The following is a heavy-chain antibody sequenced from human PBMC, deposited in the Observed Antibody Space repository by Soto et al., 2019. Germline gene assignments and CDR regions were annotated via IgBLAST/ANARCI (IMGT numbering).Heavy chain of an antibody. J-gene: IGHJ4*02. CDR3: ARGLFGFDS. V-gene: IGHV5-51*01. D-gene: IGHD3-10*01. CDR1: GYSFSTNC. Sequence: GESLKISCDGSGYSFSTNCIGLVRQKPGKGLGWMAIIYPTDYDTRYSPSFQGQVTISADKSINTAYLRWSSLKASDTAIYFCARGLFGFDSWGQGTQVTVSS. CDR2: IYPTDYDT.